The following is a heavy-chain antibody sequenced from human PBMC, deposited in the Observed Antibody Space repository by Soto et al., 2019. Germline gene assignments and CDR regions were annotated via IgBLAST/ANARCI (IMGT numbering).Heavy chain of an antibody. Sequence: GGSLRLSCAASGFTFSSYAMSWVRQAPGKGLEWVSAISGSGGSTYYADSVKGRLTISRDNSKNTLYLQMNSLRAEDTAVYYCAKFYAGRYGMDVWGQGTTFTVSS. J-gene: IGHJ6*02. CDR1: GFTFSSYA. CDR2: ISGSGGST. D-gene: IGHD3-16*01. CDR3: AKFYAGRYGMDV. V-gene: IGHV3-23*01.